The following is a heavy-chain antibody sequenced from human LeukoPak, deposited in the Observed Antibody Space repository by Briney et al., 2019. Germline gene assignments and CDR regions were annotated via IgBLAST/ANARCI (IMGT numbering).Heavy chain of an antibody. V-gene: IGHV3-30*03. CDR3: ARDPDHRVVVPKLDY. D-gene: IGHD3-10*01. J-gene: IGHJ4*02. Sequence: PGGSLRLSCAASGFTFSSYGMHWARQAPGKGLEWVAVISYDGSNKYYADSVKGRFTISRDNFKNTLYLQMNSLRPEDTALYYCARDPDHRVVVPKLDYWGQGTLVTVSS. CDR2: ISYDGSNK. CDR1: GFTFSSYG.